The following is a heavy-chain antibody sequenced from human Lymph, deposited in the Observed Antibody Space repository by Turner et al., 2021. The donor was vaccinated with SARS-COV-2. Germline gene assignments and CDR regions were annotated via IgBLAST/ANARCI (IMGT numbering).Heavy chain of an antibody. V-gene: IGHV4-39*01. CDR2: LYVRGST. J-gene: IGHJ2*01. CDR3: ARRRQWLVHGYFDL. CDR1: GGSISSSSYY. Sequence: QLQLQESGTVMVKPSETLSLTCTVSGGSISSSSYYWGWIRQTPGQGLEWTGSLYVRGSTHYNPSLKSRVTISVDTSKNQCSLKLSSVTAADTAVYYCARRRQWLVHGYFDLWGRGTLVTVSS. D-gene: IGHD6-19*01.